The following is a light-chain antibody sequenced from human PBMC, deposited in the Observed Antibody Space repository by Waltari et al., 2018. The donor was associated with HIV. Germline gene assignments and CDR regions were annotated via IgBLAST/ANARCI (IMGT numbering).Light chain of an antibody. CDR2: WSS. Sequence: DIVMTQSPDSLAVSLGERATINCKSSQSVLYRSDNKNHLAWYQQKSGQPPKLLFSWSSARESGVPDRFSGSGSGTEFTLTIRSLRAEDVAIYYCQQYGSFPWTFGQGTKVEIK. CDR3: QQYGSFPWT. J-gene: IGKJ1*01. V-gene: IGKV4-1*01. CDR1: QSVLYRSDNKNH.